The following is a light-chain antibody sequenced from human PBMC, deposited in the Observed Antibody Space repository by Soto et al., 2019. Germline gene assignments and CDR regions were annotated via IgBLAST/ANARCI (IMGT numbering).Light chain of an antibody. CDR3: QQYNTYPPN. CDR1: QSIGSW. CDR2: DAS. V-gene: IGKV1-5*01. Sequence: DIKMSHSQSSLSASVGDRVTITSRASQSIGSWLAWYQQKSGKAPKLLISDASSLENGVPSRFSGSGSGTEFVLTISSLQTDDFATYYCQQYNTYPPNFGGGTKVDIK. J-gene: IGKJ4*01.